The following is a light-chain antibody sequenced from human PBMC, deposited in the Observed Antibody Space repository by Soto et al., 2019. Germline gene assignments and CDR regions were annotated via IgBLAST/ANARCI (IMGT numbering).Light chain of an antibody. CDR1: QSITSNY. J-gene: IGKJ5*01. V-gene: IGKV3-20*01. CDR3: QKYGSSPPIT. Sequence: EIVLTQSPGTLSLSPGERATLSCRARQSITSNYIAWYQQKPGQAPRLLIYGASSRARGIPDRFSGSGSGTDFTLTISRLEPEDFAVYYCQKYGSSPPITFGQGTRLEIK. CDR2: GAS.